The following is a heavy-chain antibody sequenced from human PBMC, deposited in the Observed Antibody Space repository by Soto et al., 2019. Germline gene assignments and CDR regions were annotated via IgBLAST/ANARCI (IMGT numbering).Heavy chain of an antibody. CDR1: GFTFSDYY. CDR2: ISSSGSTI. V-gene: IGHV3-11*01. CDR3: ARDISIVVSRGGDYYYGMDV. D-gene: IGHD2-15*01. Sequence: SGGSLRLSCAASGFTFSDYYMSWIRQAPGKGLEWVSYISSSGSTIYYADSVKGRFTISRDNAKNSLYLQMNSLRAEDTAVYYCARDISIVVSRGGDYYYGMDVWGQGATVTVSS. J-gene: IGHJ6*02.